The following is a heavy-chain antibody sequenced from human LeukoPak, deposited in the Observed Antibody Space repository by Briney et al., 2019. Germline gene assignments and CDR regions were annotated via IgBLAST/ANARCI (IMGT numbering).Heavy chain of an antibody. CDR3: ARGVNYAFDY. V-gene: IGHV3-30*04. CDR1: GFTFSSYA. Sequence: GGSLRLSCAASGFTFSSYAMHWVRQAPGKGLEWVAFIQNDGSTKFYADSVKGRFTISRDDSKKTFYLQMDSLRPDDTAVYYCARGVNYAFDYWGQGTLVTVSS. J-gene: IGHJ4*02. CDR2: IQNDGSTK. D-gene: IGHD3-16*01.